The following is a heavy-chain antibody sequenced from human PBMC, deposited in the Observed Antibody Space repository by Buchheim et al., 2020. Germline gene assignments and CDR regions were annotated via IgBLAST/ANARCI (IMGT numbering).Heavy chain of an antibody. D-gene: IGHD1-14*01. J-gene: IGHJ4*02. CDR2: INQDGSEK. Sequence: EVQLVETGGGLVQPGESLRLSCAASGFTFSRCWMYWVRQAPGKGLEWVANINQDGSEKHYVDSVKGRFTISRDNAKNSLDLQMNSLRADDTAVYYCVGSPYNRAVFDCGGREP. CDR3: VGSPYNRAVFDC. CDR1: GFTFSRCW. V-gene: IGHV3-7*01.